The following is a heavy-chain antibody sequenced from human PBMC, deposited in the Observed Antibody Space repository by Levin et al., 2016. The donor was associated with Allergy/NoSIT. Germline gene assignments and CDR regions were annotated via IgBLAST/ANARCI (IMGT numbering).Heavy chain of an antibody. Sequence: VRQAPGKGLEWVAVISYDGSNKYYADSVKGRFTISRDNSKNTLYLQMNSLRAEDTAVYYCASTPGAPYYYYGMDVWGQGTTVTVSS. V-gene: IGHV3-30-3*01. CDR2: ISYDGSNK. J-gene: IGHJ6*02. CDR3: ASTPGAPYYYYGMDV.